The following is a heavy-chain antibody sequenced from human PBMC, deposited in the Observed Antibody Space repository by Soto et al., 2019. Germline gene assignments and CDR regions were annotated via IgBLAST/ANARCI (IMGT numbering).Heavy chain of an antibody. V-gene: IGHV3-74*01. CDR2: INSDGSST. D-gene: IGHD5-12*01. J-gene: IGHJ4*02. CDR1: GFTFSSYW. CDR3: ARGGDGYNPFDY. Sequence: EVQLVESGGGLVQPGGSLRLSCAASGFTFSSYWMHWVRQAPGKGLEWVSRINSDGSSTSYADSVKGRFTISRDNAKNTLYLQMNSLRAEDTAVYYCARGGDGYNPFDYWGQGTLVTVSS.